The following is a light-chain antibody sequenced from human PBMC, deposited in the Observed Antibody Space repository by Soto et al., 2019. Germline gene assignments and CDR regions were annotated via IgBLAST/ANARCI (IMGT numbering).Light chain of an antibody. CDR2: GAS. Sequence: EIVMTQSPATLSVSPGERATLSCRASQSVSSNLAWHQQKPGQAPRLLIYGASTRATGIPARFSGSRSGTEFTLTSNSLQSEDFAVYYCQQYDNWPRTFGQGTKVEIK. CDR1: QSVSSN. J-gene: IGKJ1*01. V-gene: IGKV3-15*01. CDR3: QQYDNWPRT.